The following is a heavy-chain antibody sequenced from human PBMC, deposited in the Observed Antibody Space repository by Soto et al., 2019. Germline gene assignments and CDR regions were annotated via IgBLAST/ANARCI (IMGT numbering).Heavy chain of an antibody. Sequence: GESLKISCAASGFTFSSYSMNWVRQAPGKGLEWVSSISSSSSYIYYADSVKGRFTISRDNSKNTLYLQMNSLRAEDTSVYYCAKGLVRGVIISGFQYYFDYWGQGTLVTVSS. CDR1: GFTFSSYS. V-gene: IGHV3-21*04. J-gene: IGHJ4*02. D-gene: IGHD3-10*01. CDR2: ISSSSSYI. CDR3: AKGLVRGVIISGFQYYFDY.